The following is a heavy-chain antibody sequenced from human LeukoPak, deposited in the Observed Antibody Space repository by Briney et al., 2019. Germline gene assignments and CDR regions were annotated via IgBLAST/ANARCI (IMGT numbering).Heavy chain of an antibody. CDR3: ARQGSYDNRGYSFDY. Sequence: GASLKSPCKASGYSLINHWICWVRQMPGKGLDWMGIIYPGNADATYSPSFQGQVTISTDKSTTTVYLQWSSLKASDTAMYYCARQGSYDNRGYSFDYWGQGTLVTVSS. D-gene: IGHD3-22*01. CDR1: GYSLINHW. CDR2: IYPGNADA. V-gene: IGHV5-51*01. J-gene: IGHJ4*02.